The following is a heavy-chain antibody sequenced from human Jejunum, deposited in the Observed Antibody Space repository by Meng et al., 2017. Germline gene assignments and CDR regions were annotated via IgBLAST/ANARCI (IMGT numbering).Heavy chain of an antibody. Sequence: GESLKISCAASGFTFSDSSMDWVRQAPGKGLEWVSSISGSSRYIYYADSVKGRFTISRDNAENSLYLQMNSLRAEDTAVYYCARGYYYDSSGTYFDYWGQGTLVTV. V-gene: IGHV3-21*01. CDR3: ARGYYYDSSGTYFDY. J-gene: IGHJ4*02. CDR1: GFTFSDSS. D-gene: IGHD3-22*01. CDR2: ISGSSRYI.